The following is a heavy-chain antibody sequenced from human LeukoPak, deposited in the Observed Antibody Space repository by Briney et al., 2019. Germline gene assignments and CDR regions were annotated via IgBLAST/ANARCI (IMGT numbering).Heavy chain of an antibody. CDR1: GRSISSYY. Sequence: SETLSLDCTVSGRSISSYYWRWFRQPPGKGLDWIGYIYYTGSTNYNPSLKSRVTMSADTSKNQFSLKLSSVTAADTAVYFCARVGGWEPKLHGVTFDYLGQVTLVTVSS. J-gene: IGHJ4*02. V-gene: IGHV4-59*01. CDR2: IYYTGST. D-gene: IGHD1-26*01. CDR3: ARVGGWEPKLHGVTFDY.